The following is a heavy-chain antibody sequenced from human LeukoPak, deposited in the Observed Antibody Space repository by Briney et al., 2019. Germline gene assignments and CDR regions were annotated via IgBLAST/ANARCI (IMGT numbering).Heavy chain of an antibody. J-gene: IGHJ4*02. V-gene: IGHV4-59*08. Sequence: SETPSLTCTVSGGSISSYYWSWIRQPPGKGLEWIGYIYYSGSTNYNPSLKSRVTISVDTSKNQFSLKLSSVTAADTAVYYCARGAYSSSWAIDYWGQGTLVTVSS. CDR1: GGSISSYY. CDR3: ARGAYSSSWAIDY. D-gene: IGHD6-13*01. CDR2: IYYSGST.